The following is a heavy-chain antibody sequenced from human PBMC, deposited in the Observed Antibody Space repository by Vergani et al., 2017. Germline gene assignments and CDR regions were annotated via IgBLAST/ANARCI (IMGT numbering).Heavy chain of an antibody. V-gene: IGHV3-9*03. Sequence: EVQLVESGGGLVQPGGSLRLSCAASGFTFDDFALPWVRQDPGKGLEWASGIRWNSGSIGYADSVKGRFTISRDNAKNSLYLQMNSLRADDMALDYCAKSGGSGWYLDDWSQGTLVTVSS. CDR3: AKSGGSGWYLDD. CDR2: IRWNSGSI. CDR1: GFTFDDFA. D-gene: IGHD6-19*01. J-gene: IGHJ4*02.